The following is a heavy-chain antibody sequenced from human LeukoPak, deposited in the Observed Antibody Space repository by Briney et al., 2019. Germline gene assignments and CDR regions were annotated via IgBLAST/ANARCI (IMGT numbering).Heavy chain of an antibody. CDR1: GFTVSSNY. V-gene: IGHV3-66*01. J-gene: IGHJ4*02. Sequence: PGGSLRLSCTASGFTVSSNYMSWVRQAPGKGLEWVSVIYSGGSTYYADSVKGRFTISRDNSKNTLYLQMNSLRAEDTAVYYCARSQGYCSSTSCYEYYFDYWGQGTLVTVSS. D-gene: IGHD2-2*01. CDR3: ARSQGYCSSTSCYEYYFDY. CDR2: IYSGGST.